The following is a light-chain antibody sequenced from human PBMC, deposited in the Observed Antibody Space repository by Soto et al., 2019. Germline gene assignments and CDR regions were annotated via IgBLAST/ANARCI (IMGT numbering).Light chain of an antibody. V-gene: IGKV3-11*01. J-gene: IGKJ1*01. CDR1: QYINTR. CDR3: HQRQSWPRT. CDR2: QTS. Sequence: EMVLTHSPASLSSVPHDRVTLSCRASQYINTRLAWYQHRPGQAPRLLIYQTSLRAAGIPARFSASGSGTDFTLTISDVQPEDFALYYCHQRQSWPRTFGQGTKVDIK.